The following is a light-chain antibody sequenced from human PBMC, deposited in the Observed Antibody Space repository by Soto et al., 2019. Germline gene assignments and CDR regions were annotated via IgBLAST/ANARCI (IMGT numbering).Light chain of an antibody. CDR3: TSYAVGINVV. J-gene: IGLJ2*01. Sequence: QSVLTQPPSASGSPGQSVTISCTGTSSDVGYYNYVSWYQQHPGKAPKLIIYEVDKRPSGVPDRFSGSKSGNTASLTVSGLRAEDEAEYYCTSYAVGINVVFGGGTQLTVL. CDR2: EVD. V-gene: IGLV2-8*01. CDR1: SSDVGYYNY.